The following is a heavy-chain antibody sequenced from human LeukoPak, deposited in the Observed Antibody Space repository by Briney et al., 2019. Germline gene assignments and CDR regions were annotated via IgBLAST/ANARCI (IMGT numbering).Heavy chain of an antibody. Sequence: SETLSLTCTVSGYSISSGYYWGWIRQPPGKGLEWIGSIYHSGSTYYNPSLKSRVTISVDTSKNQFSLKLSSVTAADTAVYYCARVQTGTTLGEFDYWGQGTLVTVSS. D-gene: IGHD1-1*01. CDR2: IYHSGST. V-gene: IGHV4-38-2*02. CDR1: GYSISSGYY. J-gene: IGHJ4*02. CDR3: ARVQTGTTLGEFDY.